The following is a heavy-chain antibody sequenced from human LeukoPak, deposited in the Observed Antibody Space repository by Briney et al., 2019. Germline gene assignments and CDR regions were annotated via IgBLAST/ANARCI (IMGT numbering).Heavy chain of an antibody. V-gene: IGHV3-23*01. J-gene: IGHJ6*02. Sequence: GGSLRLSCAASGFTFSNYGMNWVRQAPGKGLEWVSAISGSGGSTYYADSVKGRFTISRDNSKNTLYLQMNSLRAEDTAVYYCAKRSDYGSGSYWYYYGMDVWGQGTTVTVSS. CDR2: ISGSGGST. CDR3: AKRSDYGSGSYWYYYGMDV. D-gene: IGHD3-10*01. CDR1: GFTFSNYG.